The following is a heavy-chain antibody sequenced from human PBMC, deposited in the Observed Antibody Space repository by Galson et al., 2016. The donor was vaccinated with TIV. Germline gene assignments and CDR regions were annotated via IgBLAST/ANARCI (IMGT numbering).Heavy chain of an antibody. CDR2: IYYTGIT. CDR1: GGSVSHTSYY. Sequence: ETLSLPCTVSGGSVSHTSYYWGWIRQTPGKGLEWIGTIYYTGITFYNPSLESRVTISVDTSKNHFSLKLSSVSAADTAVYYCARTTGAGVAARVLFDFWGQGTLVTVSS. V-gene: IGHV4-39*07. D-gene: IGHD6-6*01. CDR3: ARTTGAGVAARVLFDF. J-gene: IGHJ4*02.